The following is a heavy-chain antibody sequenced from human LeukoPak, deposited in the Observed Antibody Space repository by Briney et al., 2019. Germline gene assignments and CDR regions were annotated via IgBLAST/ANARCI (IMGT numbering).Heavy chain of an antibody. CDR2: ISGDGGST. Sequence: GGSLRLSCAASGFTFDDYAMHWVRQAPGKGLEWVSLISGDGGSTYYADSVKGRFTISRDNSKNSLYLQMNSLRTEDTALYYCAKDIGYSSSWYDGEVFDYWGQGTLVTVSS. CDR1: GFTFDDYA. J-gene: IGHJ4*02. CDR3: AKDIGYSSSWYDGEVFDY. V-gene: IGHV3-43*02. D-gene: IGHD6-13*01.